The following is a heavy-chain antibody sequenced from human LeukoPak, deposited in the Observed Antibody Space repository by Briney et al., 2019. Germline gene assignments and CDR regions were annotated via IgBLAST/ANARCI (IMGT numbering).Heavy chain of an antibody. CDR3: SGATHDSSPSPYHMDG. J-gene: IGHJ6*03. D-gene: IGHD6-6*01. CDR2: INHSGST. V-gene: IGHV4-34*03. Sequence: PSETLSLTCAVYGGSFIGYYWSWIRQPPAKGLQEFVEINHSGSTNYNPSPKSRGTITVDTYKNQFSPMLRSVTAADSAVYSYSGATHDSSPSPYHMDGWGKGSTGSV. CDR1: GGSFIGYY.